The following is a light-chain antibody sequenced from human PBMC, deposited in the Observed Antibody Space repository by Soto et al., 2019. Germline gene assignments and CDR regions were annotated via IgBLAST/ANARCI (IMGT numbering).Light chain of an antibody. CDR1: SSNLGSNT. CDR3: AAWDDSLNVSYV. CDR2: SNN. Sequence: QSVLTRQPSGSGVHGRGGTIFFSGSSSNLGSNTVYWYQQLPGTAPKLLIYSNNQRPSRVPDRFSGSKSGTSASLAISGLQSEDEADYYCAAWDDSLNVSYVFGTGTKVTVL. V-gene: IGLV1-44*01. J-gene: IGLJ1*01.